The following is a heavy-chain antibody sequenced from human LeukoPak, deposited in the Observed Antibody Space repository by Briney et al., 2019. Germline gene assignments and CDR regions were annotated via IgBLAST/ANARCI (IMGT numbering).Heavy chain of an antibody. Sequence: GGSLRLSCAGSGFNFSSYSMSWVRQAPWKGLEFVSSISSSSSFIYYADSVKGRFTISRDNAKNSLYLQMNSLRAEDTAVYYCARDLTDPPYYYYYIDVWGKGTTVTISS. J-gene: IGHJ6*03. CDR1: GFNFSSYS. CDR2: ISSSSSFI. CDR3: ARDLTDPPYYYYYIDV. V-gene: IGHV3-21*01.